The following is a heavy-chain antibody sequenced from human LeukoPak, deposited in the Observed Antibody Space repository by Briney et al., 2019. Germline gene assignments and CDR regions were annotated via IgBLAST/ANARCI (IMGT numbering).Heavy chain of an antibody. CDR3: ARVGYDSSGYLYGMDV. D-gene: IGHD3-22*01. Sequence: PSETLSLTCTVSGGSISSYYWSWIRQPPGKGLEWIGYIYYSGSTNYNPSLKSRVTISVDTSKNQFSLKLSSVTAAGTAVYYCARVGYDSSGYLYGMDVWGQGTTVTVSS. V-gene: IGHV4-59*01. J-gene: IGHJ6*02. CDR2: IYYSGST. CDR1: GGSISSYY.